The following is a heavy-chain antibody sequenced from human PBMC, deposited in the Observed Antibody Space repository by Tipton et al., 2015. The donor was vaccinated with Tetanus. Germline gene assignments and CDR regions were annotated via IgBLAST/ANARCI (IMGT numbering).Heavy chain of an antibody. V-gene: IGHV3-21*01. CDR3: MTGRVFDY. CDR1: GFTFSSHS. Sequence: SLRLSCAASGFTFSSHSINWVRQSPGKGLQWVSSISSTSSYISYTDSVKGRFTISRDNGRNSLFLQMNNLTEEDTGIYYCMTGRVFDYWGQGTLVTVSS. J-gene: IGHJ4*02. CDR2: ISSTSSYI.